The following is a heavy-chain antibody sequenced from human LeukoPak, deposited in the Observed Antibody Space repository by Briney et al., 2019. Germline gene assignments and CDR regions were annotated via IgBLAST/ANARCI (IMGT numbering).Heavy chain of an antibody. CDR2: ISGSGGST. CDR1: GFTFSSYA. CDR3: AKGLGRLWFGEFWFDP. D-gene: IGHD3-10*01. J-gene: IGHJ5*02. V-gene: IGHV3-23*01. Sequence: GGSLRLSCAASGFTFSSYAMSWVRQAPGKGLEWVSAISGSGGSTYYADSVKGWFTISRDNSKNTLYLQMNSLRAEDTAVYYCAKGLGRLWFGEFWFDPWGQGTLVTVSS.